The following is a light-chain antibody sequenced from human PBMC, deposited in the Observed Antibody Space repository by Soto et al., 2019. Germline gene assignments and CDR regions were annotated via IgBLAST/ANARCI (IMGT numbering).Light chain of an antibody. J-gene: IGLJ1*01. CDR1: GRDIGAYNY. V-gene: IGLV2-14*03. CDR2: GVK. CDR3: SSYTTSYFYV. Sequence: QSAPTQPASVSGSPGQSITISGTGSGRDIGAYNYVSWYQQHPGKAPKLIIYGVKNRPSGVSNRFSASKSAFTASLTISGLQAEDEADYYCSSYTTSYFYVFGPGTKVTVL.